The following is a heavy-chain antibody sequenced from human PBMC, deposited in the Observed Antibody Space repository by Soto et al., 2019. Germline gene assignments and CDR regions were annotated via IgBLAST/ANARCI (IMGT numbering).Heavy chain of an antibody. CDR2: VSHDGRNT. CDR3: AKGGRQWLVTSDFNY. Sequence: VQLVESGGGVGQPGRSLRLSCAASGFTFSDYAMHWVRQAPGKRLAGVAVVSHDGRNTHYADSVKGRFTISRDSPKNTVSLEMTSLRAEDTAVYYCAKGGRQWLVTSDFNYWGQGALVTVSS. D-gene: IGHD6-19*01. V-gene: IGHV3-30*18. J-gene: IGHJ4*02. CDR1: GFTFSDYA.